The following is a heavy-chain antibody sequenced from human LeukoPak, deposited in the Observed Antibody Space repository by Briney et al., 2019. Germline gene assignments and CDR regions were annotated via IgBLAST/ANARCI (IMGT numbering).Heavy chain of an antibody. D-gene: IGHD6-13*01. V-gene: IGHV3-7*01. CDR1: GFTFSSYW. Sequence: GGSLRLSCAASGFTFSSYWTTWVRQAPGKGLEWVANIKQDGSDKYYVDSVKGRFTISRDNAKNSLFLQMNSLRAEDTTVYYCARSAPAAAGTGPMDVWGKGTTVTVSS. CDR2: IKQDGSDK. CDR3: ARSAPAAAGTGPMDV. J-gene: IGHJ6*03.